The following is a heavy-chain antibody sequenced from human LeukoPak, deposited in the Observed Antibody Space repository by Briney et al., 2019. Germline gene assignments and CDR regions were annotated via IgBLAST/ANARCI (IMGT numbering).Heavy chain of an antibody. Sequence: PSETLSLTCNVSGGSIGGHTFYWDWIRQPPGKGLEWIATIYYNGNTFYNPSLRSRVAISIDMSKSQFSLHLSSVTAADTAIYYCARLTALAGHRGAFDIWGPGTMVTVSS. CDR1: GGSIGGHTFY. CDR3: ARLTALAGHRGAFDI. V-gene: IGHV4-39*01. D-gene: IGHD6-19*01. CDR2: IYYNGNT. J-gene: IGHJ3*02.